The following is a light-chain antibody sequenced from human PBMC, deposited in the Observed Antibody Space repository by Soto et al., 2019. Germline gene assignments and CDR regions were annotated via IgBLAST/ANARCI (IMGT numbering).Light chain of an antibody. CDR2: DAS. CDR1: QSVTSNY. J-gene: IGKJ5*01. Sequence: EIVLTQSPGTLSLSPGERATLSCRASQSVTSNYLAWYQQKPGQAPRLLIYDASNRATGIPARFSGSGSGTDFTLTISSLEPEDFAVYYCQQRSNWPIFGQGTRLEIK. V-gene: IGKV3-11*01. CDR3: QQRSNWPI.